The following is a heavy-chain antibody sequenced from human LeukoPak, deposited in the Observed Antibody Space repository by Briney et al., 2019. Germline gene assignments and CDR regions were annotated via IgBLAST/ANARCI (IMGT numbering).Heavy chain of an antibody. CDR3: ARVGCSSSSCYNWFDP. D-gene: IGHD2-15*01. V-gene: IGHV4-34*01. CDR2: INHSGST. Sequence: SETLSLTCAVNGGSFSGYYWSWIRPPPGKGLEWIGEINHSGSTNYNPSLKSRVTISVDTSKNQFSLKLSSVTAADTAVYYCARVGCSSSSCYNWFDPWGQGTLVTVSS. CDR1: GGSFSGYY. J-gene: IGHJ5*02.